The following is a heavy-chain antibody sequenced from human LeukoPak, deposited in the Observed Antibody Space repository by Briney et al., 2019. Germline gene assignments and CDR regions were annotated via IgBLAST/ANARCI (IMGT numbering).Heavy chain of an antibody. CDR3: ATLNWDDGVVSGFDR. J-gene: IGHJ5*02. CDR2: IRQDGNEI. Sequence: ETLSLTCAASGGSFSGNYWSWIRQAPGKGLEWVANIRQDGNEIYYMDSVKGRFTISRDNAKKSLYLQMNLLRAEDTAVYYCATLNWDDGVVSGFDRWGQGILVTVSS. D-gene: IGHD2-2*01. CDR1: GGSFSGNY. V-gene: IGHV3-7*01.